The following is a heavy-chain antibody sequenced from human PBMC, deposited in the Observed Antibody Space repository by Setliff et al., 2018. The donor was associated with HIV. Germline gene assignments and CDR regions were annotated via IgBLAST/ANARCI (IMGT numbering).Heavy chain of an antibody. CDR2: IYYSGST. V-gene: IGHV4-39*07. D-gene: IGHD3-22*01. J-gene: IGHJ4*02. CDR1: GGSIRSTSYY. CDR3: AVRRYYDSSGYYDY. Sequence: SETLSLTCTVSGGSIRSTSYYWGWIRQPPGKGLEWIGSIYYSGSTNYNPSLKSRITMSVDTSKSQFSLKLTSVTAADTAVYYCAVRRYYDSSGYYDYWGQGTLVTVSS.